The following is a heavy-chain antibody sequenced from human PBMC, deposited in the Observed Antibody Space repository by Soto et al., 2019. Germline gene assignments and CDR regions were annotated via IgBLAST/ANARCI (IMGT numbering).Heavy chain of an antibody. CDR3: AKGSGNYVPIDY. CDR2: ISSSSSYI. D-gene: IGHD1-26*01. CDR1: GFTFSISS. V-gene: IGHV3-21*01. J-gene: IGHJ4*02. Sequence: LRLSCAASGFTFSISSMNWVRQAPGKGLEWVSSISSSSSYIYYADSVKGRFTISRDNAKNSLYLQMNSLRVEDTAVYYCAKGSGNYVPIDYWGQGTLVTVSS.